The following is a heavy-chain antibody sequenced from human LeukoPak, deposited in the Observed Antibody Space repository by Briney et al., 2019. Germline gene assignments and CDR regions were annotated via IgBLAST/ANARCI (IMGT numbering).Heavy chain of an antibody. V-gene: IGHV3-74*01. CDR3: AKRPSAYCFEGGCYFTY. CDR2: INSDGSST. CDR1: GFTFSSYW. J-gene: IGHJ4*02. Sequence: GGSLRLSCAASGFTFSSYWMHWVRQAPGKGLVWVSRINSDGSSTSYADSVKGRFTITRDNAKNTLYLQMNTLRAEDTAVYYCAKRPSAYCFEGGCYFTYWGQGTLVIVSS. D-gene: IGHD2-21*01.